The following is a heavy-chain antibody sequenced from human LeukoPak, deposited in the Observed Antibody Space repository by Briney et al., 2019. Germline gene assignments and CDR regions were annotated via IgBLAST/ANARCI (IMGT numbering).Heavy chain of an antibody. Sequence: GGSLRLSCAASGFTFSNCWMHWVRQAPGKGQEWVSRIDSDGSTTKYADSVKGRFTISRDNAKNTVYLQMNSLTAEDTAVYYCARDTYYYNSSTFYHYYYGVDVWGQGTTVTVSS. CDR1: GFTFSNCW. CDR2: IDSDGSTT. J-gene: IGHJ6*02. D-gene: IGHD2/OR15-2a*01. CDR3: ARDTYYYNSSTFYHYYYGVDV. V-gene: IGHV3-74*03.